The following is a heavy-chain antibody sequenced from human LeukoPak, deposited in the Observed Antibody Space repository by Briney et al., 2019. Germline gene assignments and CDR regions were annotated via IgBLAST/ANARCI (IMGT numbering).Heavy chain of an antibody. CDR1: GFTFSSYA. Sequence: GRSLRLSCAASGFTFSSYAMSWVRQAPGKGLEWVSAISGSGGGTYYADSVKGRFTISRDNSKNTLYLQMNSLRAEDTGVYFCATNWGRYYFDYWGQGTLVTVSS. CDR2: ISGSGGGT. CDR3: ATNWGRYYFDY. V-gene: IGHV3-23*01. D-gene: IGHD7-27*01. J-gene: IGHJ4*02.